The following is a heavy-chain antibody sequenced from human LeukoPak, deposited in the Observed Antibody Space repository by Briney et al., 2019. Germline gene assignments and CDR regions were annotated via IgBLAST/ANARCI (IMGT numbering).Heavy chain of an antibody. V-gene: IGHV3-7*03. D-gene: IGHD7-27*01. CDR2: INHNGNVN. CDR1: GFTFSSYW. Sequence: GGSLRLSCAASGFTFSSYWMNWARQAPGKGLEWVASINHNGNVNYYVDSVKGRFTISRDNAKNSLYLQMSNLRAEDTAVYYCARDGTGDLSDYYYGTDVWGQGTTVTVSS. J-gene: IGHJ6*02. CDR3: ARDGTGDLSDYYYGTDV.